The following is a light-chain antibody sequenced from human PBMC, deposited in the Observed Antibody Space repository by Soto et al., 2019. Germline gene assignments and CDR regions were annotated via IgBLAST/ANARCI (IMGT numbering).Light chain of an antibody. CDR2: GAS. J-gene: IGKJ2*01. CDR3: QQYGGSPTYT. V-gene: IGKV3-20*01. Sequence: EIEMTQSPATLSVSPGERATLSCRASQSVSSSYLAWYQQKPGQAPRLLIYGASSRASGIPDRFSGSGSGTDFTLTISRLEPEDFAVFYCQQYGGSPTYTFGQGTKLEIK. CDR1: QSVSSSY.